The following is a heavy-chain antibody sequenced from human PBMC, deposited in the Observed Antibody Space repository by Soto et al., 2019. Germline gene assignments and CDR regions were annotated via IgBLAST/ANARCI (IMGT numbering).Heavy chain of an antibody. D-gene: IGHD1-1*01. Sequence: QVQLVQSGAEVKKPGSSVKVACKVSVGPFSSYGVSGVRQAPGHGLEWMVGIIPFFGTTNYGQQFQGSLTFTADESTRPAYMELTRLIPAATAVYFCARAPQTRYEWNDLGNWFDPWGQGPLVTVSS. CDR1: VGPFSSYG. CDR3: ARAPQTRYEWNDLGNWFDP. V-gene: IGHV1-69*01. J-gene: IGHJ5*02. CDR2: IIPFFGTT.